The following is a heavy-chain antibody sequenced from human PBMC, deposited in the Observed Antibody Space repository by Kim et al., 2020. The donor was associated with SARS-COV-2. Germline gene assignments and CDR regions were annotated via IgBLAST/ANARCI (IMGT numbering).Heavy chain of an antibody. Sequence: SYADSVKGRFTPSRDNSKNALDLQINSLRADDTAVYYWATTHFYGLYVWGQGTTVTVSS. D-gene: IGHD3-3*02. CDR3: ATTHFYGLYV. V-gene: IGHV3-11*01. J-gene: IGHJ6*02.